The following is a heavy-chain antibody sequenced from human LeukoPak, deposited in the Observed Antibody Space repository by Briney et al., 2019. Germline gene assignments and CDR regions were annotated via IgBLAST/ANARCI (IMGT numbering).Heavy chain of an antibody. CDR1: GGSFSGYY. Sequence: SETLSFTGAVYGGSFSGYYWSWIRQPPGKGLEWIGETNHGGRTNYNKFLKSGATISVDTSKNQFSLKLSSVTAADTAVYYCARGRLESSGCDYWGQGTLVTVSS. CDR2: TNHGGRT. V-gene: IGHV4-34*01. D-gene: IGHD6-19*01. J-gene: IGHJ4*02. CDR3: ARGRLESSGCDY.